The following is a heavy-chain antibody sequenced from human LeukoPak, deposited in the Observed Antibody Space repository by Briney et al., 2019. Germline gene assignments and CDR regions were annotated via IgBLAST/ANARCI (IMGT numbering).Heavy chain of an antibody. CDR3: ARGRKYSSSSEGDYFDY. V-gene: IGHV1-69*05. D-gene: IGHD6-6*01. J-gene: IGHJ4*02. CDR2: IIPIFGTA. Sequence: ASVKVSCKASGGTFSSYAISWVRQAPGQGLEWMGGIIPIFGTANYAQKFQGRVTITTDESTSTAYMELSSLRSEDTAVYYCARGRKYSSSSEGDYFDYWGQGTLVTVSS. CDR1: GGTFSSYA.